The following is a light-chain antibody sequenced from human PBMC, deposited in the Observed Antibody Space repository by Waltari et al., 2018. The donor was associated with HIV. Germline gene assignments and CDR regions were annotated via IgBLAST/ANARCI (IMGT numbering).Light chain of an antibody. CDR1: PRDLGIFTF. CDR3: CSYTAIHTLI. V-gene: IGLV2-14*01. J-gene: IGLJ2*01. CDR2: GVY. Sequence: QSALTPPASVSGSPGPSIPISCAGTPRDLGIFTFFPWYQQHPGRAPQLMIFGVYSRPSGVSSRFSGSKSGNTASLTISGLQAEDEANYYCCSYTAIHTLIFGGGTKLTVL.